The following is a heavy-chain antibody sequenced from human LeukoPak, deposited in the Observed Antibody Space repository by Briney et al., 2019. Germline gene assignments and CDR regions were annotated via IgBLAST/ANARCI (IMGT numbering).Heavy chain of an antibody. D-gene: IGHD4-17*01. CDR2: ISAYNGNT. Sequence: ASVKVSCKASGYTFTSYGISWVRQALGQGLEWMGWISAYNGNTNYAQKLQGRVTMTTDTSTSTAYMELRSLRSDDTAVYYCARDTSDYGVGYFDLWGRGTLVTVSS. CDR1: GYTFTSYG. J-gene: IGHJ2*01. CDR3: ARDTSDYGVGYFDL. V-gene: IGHV1-18*01.